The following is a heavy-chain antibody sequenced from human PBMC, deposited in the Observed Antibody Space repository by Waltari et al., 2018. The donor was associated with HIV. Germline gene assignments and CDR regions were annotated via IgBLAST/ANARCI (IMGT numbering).Heavy chain of an antibody. J-gene: IGHJ5*02. CDR1: GFTFSSYA. Sequence: QVHLVEYGGGVVQPGRSLRLSCAASGFTFSSYAIHWVRQAPGKGLEWVALISYDGSNKYYADSVKGRFTISRDNSKNTLYLQMNSLRAEDTSVYYCARDTGYCSFGSCSYNWLDPWGQGTLVSVSS. D-gene: IGHD2-15*01. CDR2: ISYDGSNK. CDR3: ARDTGYCSFGSCSYNWLDP. V-gene: IGHV3-30*01.